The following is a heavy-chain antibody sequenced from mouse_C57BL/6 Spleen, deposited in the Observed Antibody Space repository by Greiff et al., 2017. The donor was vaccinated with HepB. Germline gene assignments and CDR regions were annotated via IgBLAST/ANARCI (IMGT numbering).Heavy chain of an antibody. J-gene: IGHJ3*01. Sequence: QVQLQQPGAELVMPGASVKLSCKASGYTFTSYWMHWVKQRPGQGLEWIGEIDPSDSYTNYNQKFKGKSTLTVDKSSSTAYMQLSSLTSEDSAVYYCARRSPYDYSLNWGQGTLVTVSA. V-gene: IGHV1-69*01. D-gene: IGHD2-4*01. CDR3: ARRSPYDYSLN. CDR2: IDPSDSYT. CDR1: GYTFTSYW.